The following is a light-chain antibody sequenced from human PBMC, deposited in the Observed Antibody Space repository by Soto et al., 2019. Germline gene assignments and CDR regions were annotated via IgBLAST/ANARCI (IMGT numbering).Light chain of an antibody. Sequence: ASIGDKYTITCRAIQSIGSYLAWFQQKQGKAPKLLIYEASTLQSGVPSRFSGSESGTEVTRTVGSLYSEAFATYLRCKVIDSAPLHVLGSGTKVAIK. V-gene: IGKV1-9*01. CDR1: QSIGSY. CDR2: EAS. CDR3: CKVIDSAPLHV. J-gene: IGKJ3*01.